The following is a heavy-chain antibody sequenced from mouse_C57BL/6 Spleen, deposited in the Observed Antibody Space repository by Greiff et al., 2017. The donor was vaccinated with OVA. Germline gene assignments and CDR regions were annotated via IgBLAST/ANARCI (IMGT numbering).Heavy chain of an antibody. CDR2: ISSGGSYT. J-gene: IGHJ3*01. Sequence: DVMLVESGGDLVKPGGSLKLSCAASGFTFSSYGMSWVRQTPDKRLEWVATISSGGSYTYYPDSVKGRFTISRDNAKNTLYLQMSSLKSEDTAMDYCARHGGTSWFAYWGQGTLVTVSA. CDR3: ARHGGTSWFAY. D-gene: IGHD3-3*01. CDR1: GFTFSSYG. V-gene: IGHV5-6*02.